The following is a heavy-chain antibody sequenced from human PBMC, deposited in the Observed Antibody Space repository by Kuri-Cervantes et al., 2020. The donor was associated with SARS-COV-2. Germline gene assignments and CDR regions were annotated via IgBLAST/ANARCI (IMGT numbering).Heavy chain of an antibody. CDR2: IWYDGSNK. CDR3: ARDITYYDILTGYFPARAYYYYYGMDV. J-gene: IGHJ6*02. V-gene: IGHV3-33*01. D-gene: IGHD3-9*01. Sequence: GESLKISCAASGFTFSSYGMHWVRQAPGKGLEWVAVIWYDGSNKYYADSVKGRFTISRDNSKNTPYLQMNSLRAEDTAVYYCARDITYYDILTGYFPARAYYYYYGMDVWGQGTTVTVSS. CDR1: GFTFSSYG.